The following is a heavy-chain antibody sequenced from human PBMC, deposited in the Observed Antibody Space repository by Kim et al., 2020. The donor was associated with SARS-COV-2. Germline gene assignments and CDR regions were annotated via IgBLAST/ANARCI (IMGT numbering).Heavy chain of an antibody. CDR2: ISDSGGGT. D-gene: IGHD6-19*01. CDR3: AKVTWDGLDAY. V-gene: IGHV3-23*01. J-gene: IGHJ4*02. CDR1: GFTFSNYA. Sequence: GGSLRLSCAASGFTFSNYAMSWLRQAPGKGLEWVSAISDSGGGTYFADSVKGRFTISRDNSRNTLYLQMNSLRAEDTAVYYCAKVTWDGLDAYWGQGTL.